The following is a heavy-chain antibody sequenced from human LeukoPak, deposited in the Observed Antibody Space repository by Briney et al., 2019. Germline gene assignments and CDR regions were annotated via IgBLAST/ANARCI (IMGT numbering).Heavy chain of an antibody. J-gene: IGHJ3*02. D-gene: IGHD4-17*01. CDR3: ARARGTTSYYDAFDI. V-gene: IGHV1-46*03. Sequence: ASVKVSCKASGYTFTNYYMHWVRQAPGQGLEWMGIINPSSGSTDYAQKFQGRVTMTRDTSTSTVYMELGSLRSEDTAVYYCARARGTTSYYDAFDIWGQGTMVTVSS. CDR2: INPSSGST. CDR1: GYTFTNYY.